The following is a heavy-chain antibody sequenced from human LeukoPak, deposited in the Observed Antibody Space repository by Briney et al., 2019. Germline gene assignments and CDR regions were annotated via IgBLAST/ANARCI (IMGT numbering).Heavy chain of an antibody. Sequence: ASVKVSCKASGYTFTSYGISWVRQAPGQGLEWMGWISAYNGNTNYAQKLQGRVTMTTDTSTSTAYMELRSLRSDDTAVYYCARDAPEYYHGSGSYYPFDYWGQGTLVTVSS. CDR3: ARDAPEYYHGSGSYYPFDY. D-gene: IGHD3-10*01. CDR1: GYTFTSYG. CDR2: ISAYNGNT. J-gene: IGHJ4*02. V-gene: IGHV1-18*01.